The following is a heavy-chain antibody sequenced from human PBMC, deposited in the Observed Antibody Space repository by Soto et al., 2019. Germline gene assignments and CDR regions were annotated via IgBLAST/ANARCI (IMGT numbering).Heavy chain of an antibody. Sequence: SETLSLTCAVSGGSISGSYYYWGWLRQSPGKGPEWIGSVFYTGFTSYNPSLESRVSVSVDTSKNQFSLRLTSMTAADTAVYYCATGRSEVVPGAMDTWGQGTLVTVSS. CDR1: GGSISGSYYY. V-gene: IGHV4-39*07. CDR2: VFYTGFT. J-gene: IGHJ5*02. D-gene: IGHD2-2*01. CDR3: ATGRSEVVPGAMDT.